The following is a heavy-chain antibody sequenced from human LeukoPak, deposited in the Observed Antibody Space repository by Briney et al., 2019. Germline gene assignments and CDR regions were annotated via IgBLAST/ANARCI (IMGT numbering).Heavy chain of an antibody. Sequence: GGSLRLSCAASGFTFSRYWMSWVRQAPGKGLEWVADIKEDGSEKYYVDSVKGRFTISRDNAKNSLFLQMVSLRAEDTAVYYCALTPDYYGSGSFDYWGQGTPVTVSS. CDR2: IKEDGSEK. D-gene: IGHD3-10*01. J-gene: IGHJ4*02. V-gene: IGHV3-7*01. CDR1: GFTFSRYW. CDR3: ALTPDYYGSGSFDY.